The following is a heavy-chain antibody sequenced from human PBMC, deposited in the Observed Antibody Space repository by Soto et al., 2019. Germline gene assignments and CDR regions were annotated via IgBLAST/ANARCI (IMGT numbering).Heavy chain of an antibody. J-gene: IGHJ6*02. CDR1: GYTFTSYA. Sequence: ASVKVSCKASGYTFTSYAMHWVRQAPGQRLEWMGWINAGNGNTKYSQKFQGRVTITRDTSASTAYMELSSLRSEDTAVYYCARGVGSSGWYGVYYYYYGMDVWRQGTTVTVSS. CDR2: INAGNGNT. V-gene: IGHV1-3*01. D-gene: IGHD6-19*01. CDR3: ARGVGSSGWYGVYYYYYGMDV.